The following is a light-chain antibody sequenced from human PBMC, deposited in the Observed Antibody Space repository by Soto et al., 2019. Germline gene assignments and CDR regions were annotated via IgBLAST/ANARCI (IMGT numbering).Light chain of an antibody. J-gene: IGKJ4*01. CDR3: QQYDNLPLT. CDR1: QDISNY. Sequence: DLQMTQSPSSLSASVGDRVTITCQASQDISNYLNWYQQKPGQAPKLLIYDASNLETGVPSRFSGSRSGTDFTFTISSLQPEDIATYYCQQYDNLPLTFGGGTKVEIK. CDR2: DAS. V-gene: IGKV1-33*01.